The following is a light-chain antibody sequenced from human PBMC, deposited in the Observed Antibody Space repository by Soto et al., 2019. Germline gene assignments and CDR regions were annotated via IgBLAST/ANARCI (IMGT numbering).Light chain of an antibody. CDR3: CSYTRSGTLI. J-gene: IGLJ1*01. Sequence: QSVLTQPASVSGSPGQSITISCVGTSSDIGVYNYVSWYQQHPGKVPKVIIYDVSNRPSGVSYRFSGTKSGNTASLTVSGLQAEDEADYYCCSYTRSGTLIFGTGTKLTVL. CDR2: DVS. CDR1: SSDIGVYNY. V-gene: IGLV2-14*01.